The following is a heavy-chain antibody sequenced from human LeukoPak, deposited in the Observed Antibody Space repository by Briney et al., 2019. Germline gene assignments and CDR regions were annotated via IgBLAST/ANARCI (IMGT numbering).Heavy chain of an antibody. CDR3: ARVPNNYDSSGYLTY. V-gene: IGHV3-66*01. CDR2: IYSGGST. Sequence: GGSLRLSCAASGFTVSSNYMSWVRQAPGKGLEWVSVIYSGGSTYYADSVEGRFTISRDNSKNTLYLQMNSLRAEDTAVYYCARVPNNYDSSGYLTYWGQGTLVTVSS. J-gene: IGHJ4*02. D-gene: IGHD3-22*01. CDR1: GFTVSSNY.